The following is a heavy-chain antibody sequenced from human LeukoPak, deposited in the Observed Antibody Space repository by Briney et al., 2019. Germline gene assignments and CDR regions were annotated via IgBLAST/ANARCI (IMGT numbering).Heavy chain of an antibody. J-gene: IGHJ4*02. CDR1: GGSISTYY. CDR3: ARFRWGSGFDY. CDR2: IYYSGKS. D-gene: IGHD3-16*01. V-gene: IGHV4-59*01. Sequence: SETLSLTCTVSGGSISTYYWSWIRQPPGKGQEWIGYIYYSGKSNYNPSLTSRVTISVDTSKNHFSLKLTSVTAADMAVYYCARFRWGSGFDYWGQGTLVTVSS.